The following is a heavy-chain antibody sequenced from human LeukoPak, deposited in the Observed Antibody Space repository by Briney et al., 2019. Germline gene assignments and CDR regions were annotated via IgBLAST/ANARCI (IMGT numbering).Heavy chain of an antibody. J-gene: IGHJ3*02. CDR2: INHSGRT. Sequence: SETLSLTCAVSDVSLSGYYWGWIRQTPGKGLEWIGEINHSGRTNYNPSLKSRVTISVDTSKNQFSLKLSSVTAADTAVYYCARSIAAAGNDAFDIWGQGTMVTVSS. D-gene: IGHD6-13*01. CDR3: ARSIAAAGNDAFDI. V-gene: IGHV4-34*01. CDR1: DVSLSGYY.